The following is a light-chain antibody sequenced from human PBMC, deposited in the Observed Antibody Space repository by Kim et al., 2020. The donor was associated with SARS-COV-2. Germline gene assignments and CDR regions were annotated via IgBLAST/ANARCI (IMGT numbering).Light chain of an antibody. Sequence: SPEESASLTCRNNGSINSDFLAWYQQTPGQAPRLYNYDASRRGTGITDRFSGSGSGTDFTLSISRLETEDFAVYYCQQYGSSPFTFGPGTKVDIK. CDR3: QQYGSSPFT. J-gene: IGKJ3*01. V-gene: IGKV3-20*01. CDR2: DAS. CDR1: GSINSDF.